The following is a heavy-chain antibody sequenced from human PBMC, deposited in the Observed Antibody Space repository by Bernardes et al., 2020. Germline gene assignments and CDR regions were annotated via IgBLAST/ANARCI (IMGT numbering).Heavy chain of an antibody. CDR2: INSDGSST. Sequence: GGSLRLSCAASGFTFRSSWMHWVRQAPGKGLVWVSRINSDGSSTSYADSVKGRFTISRDNAKNTLYLQMNSLRAEDTAVYYCASSLRYNWFDPWGQGTLVTVSS. CDR3: ASSLRYNWFDP. D-gene: IGHD2-8*01. J-gene: IGHJ5*02. V-gene: IGHV3-74*01. CDR1: GFTFRSSW.